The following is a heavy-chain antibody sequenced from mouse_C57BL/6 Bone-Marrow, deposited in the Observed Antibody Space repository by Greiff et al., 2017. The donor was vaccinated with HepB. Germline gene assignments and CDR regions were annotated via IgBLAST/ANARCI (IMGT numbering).Heavy chain of an antibody. CDR3: ARPEWGGFAY. D-gene: IGHD1-3*01. Sequence: EVKLMESGGDLVKPGGSLKLSCAASGFTFSSYGMSWVRQTPDKRLEWVATISSGGSYTYYPDSVKGRFTISRDNAKNTLYLQMSSLKSEDTAMYYCARPEWGGFAYWGQGTLVTVSA. J-gene: IGHJ3*01. V-gene: IGHV5-6*01. CDR1: GFTFSSYG. CDR2: ISSGGSYT.